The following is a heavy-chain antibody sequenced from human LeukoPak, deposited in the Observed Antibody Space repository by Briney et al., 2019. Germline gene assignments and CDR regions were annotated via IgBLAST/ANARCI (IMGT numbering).Heavy chain of an antibody. V-gene: IGHV3-7*01. Sequence: PGGSLRLSCEASGFTFSSYSMNWVRQAPGKGLEWVANINEDGSGKYYVDSVKGRFTISRDNAENSVYLQVNNLRAEDTAMYYCARGTVVVAGIDYWGQGILVAVSS. CDR2: INEDGSGK. CDR1: GFTFSSYS. CDR3: ARGTVVVAGIDY. D-gene: IGHD2-2*01. J-gene: IGHJ4*02.